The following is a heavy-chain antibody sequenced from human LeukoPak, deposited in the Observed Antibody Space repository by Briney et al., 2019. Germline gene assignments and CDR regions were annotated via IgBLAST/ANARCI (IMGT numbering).Heavy chain of an antibody. Sequence: GGSLRLSCAASGFTFSSYAMSWVRQAPGQGLEWVSAISGSGGSTYYADSVKGRFTISRDNSKNTLYLQMNSLRAEDTAVYYSARAMSGYSYGPSYYYYYGMDVWGQGTTVTVSS. CDR2: ISGSGGST. CDR3: ARAMSGYSYGPSYYYYYGMDV. J-gene: IGHJ6*02. D-gene: IGHD5-18*01. CDR1: GFTFSSYA. V-gene: IGHV3-23*01.